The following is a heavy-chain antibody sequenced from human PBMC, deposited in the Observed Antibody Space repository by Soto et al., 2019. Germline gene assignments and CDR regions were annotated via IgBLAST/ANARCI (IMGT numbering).Heavy chain of an antibody. D-gene: IGHD2-15*01. CDR2: INHSGST. V-gene: IGHV4-34*01. J-gene: IGHJ6*04. Sequence: AVDEGASGGYDASWILQPRRKVLEWIGEINHSGSTNYNPSLKSRVTISVDTSKNQFSLKLSSVTAADTAVYYCASCRTGRVIRDRSSGMAVRGNGTTVPVSS. CDR1: EGASGGYD. CDR3: ASCRTGRVIRDRSSGMAV.